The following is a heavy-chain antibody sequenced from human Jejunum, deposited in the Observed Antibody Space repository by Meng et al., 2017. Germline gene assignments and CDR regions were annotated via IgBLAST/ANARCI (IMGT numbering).Heavy chain of an antibody. Sequence: QVQLQQSGPGLVKPSQNLSLTCTVSGGSITSNDYYCSWIRQPPGKGLEWIGFIQYSGTTYYSPSLKSRVTISTDTSQKQCSLEVSSVTAADSAVYYCARGNYFSSHDYWGQGTLVTVSS. CDR2: IQYSGTT. D-gene: IGHD4-11*01. J-gene: IGHJ4*02. CDR3: ARGNYFSSHDY. V-gene: IGHV4-30-4*01. CDR1: GGSITSNDYY.